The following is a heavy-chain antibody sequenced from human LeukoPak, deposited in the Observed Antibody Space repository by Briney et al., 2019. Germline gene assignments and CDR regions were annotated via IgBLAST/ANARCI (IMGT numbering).Heavy chain of an antibody. CDR1: GGSISSGSYY. CDR3: ARGEVDDFWSGYFGGMDV. V-gene: IGHV4-61*02. J-gene: IGHJ6*02. CDR2: IYTSGST. Sequence: SETLSLTCTVSGGSISSGSYYWSWIRQPAGKGLEWIGRIYTSGSTNYNPSLKSRVTISVDTSKNQFSLKLSSVTAADTAVYYCARGEVDDFWSGYFGGMDVWGRGTTVTVSS. D-gene: IGHD3-3*01.